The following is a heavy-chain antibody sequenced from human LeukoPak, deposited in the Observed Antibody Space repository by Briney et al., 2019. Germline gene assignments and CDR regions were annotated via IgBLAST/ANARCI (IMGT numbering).Heavy chain of an antibody. CDR1: GGSFSFDS. J-gene: IGHJ3*02. D-gene: IGHD2-2*01. CDR3: ARQESLPRGVGFGSSAYLDAFGI. CDR2: RFNSGST. V-gene: IGHV4-59*08. Sequence: PSETLSLTCTVSGGSFSFDSWTWIRQPPGKGLEWIGWRFNSGSTSYNPSLKSRVTISIDTSKNQFSLKLSSVTAADTAMYYCARQESLPRGVGFGSSAYLDAFGIWGQGTMVTVSS.